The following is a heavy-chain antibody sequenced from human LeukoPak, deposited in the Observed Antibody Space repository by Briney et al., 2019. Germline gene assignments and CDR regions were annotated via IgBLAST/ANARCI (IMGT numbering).Heavy chain of an antibody. CDR2: IYYSGST. D-gene: IGHD3-22*01. J-gene: IGHJ4*02. CDR1: GGPISSSSYY. CDR3: ASTLYDSPRF. V-gene: IGHV4-39*01. Sequence: SETLSLTCTVSGGPISSSSYYWGWIRQPPGKGLEWIGSIYYSGSTYYNPSLKSRVTISVDTSKNQFSLKLSSVTAADTAVYYCASTLYDSPRFWGQGTLVTVSS.